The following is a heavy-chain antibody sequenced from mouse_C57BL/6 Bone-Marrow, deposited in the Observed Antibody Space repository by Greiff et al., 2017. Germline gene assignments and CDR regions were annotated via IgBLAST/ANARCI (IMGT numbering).Heavy chain of an antibody. CDR3: ARADGPYYFDY. Sequence: VKLQESGAELARPGASVKLSCKASGYTFTSYGISWVKQRTGQGLEWIGEIYPRSGNTYYNEKFKGKATRTADKSSSTAYMELRSLTSEDSAVYFCARADGPYYFDYWGQGTTLTVSS. D-gene: IGHD2-3*01. J-gene: IGHJ2*01. CDR2: IYPRSGNT. CDR1: GYTFTSYG. V-gene: IGHV1-81*01.